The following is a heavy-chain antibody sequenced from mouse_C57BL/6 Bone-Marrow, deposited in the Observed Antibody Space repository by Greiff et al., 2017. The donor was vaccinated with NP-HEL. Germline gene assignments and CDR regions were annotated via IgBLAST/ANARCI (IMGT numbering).Heavy chain of an antibody. J-gene: IGHJ2*01. Sequence: QVQLQQSGAELARPGASVKLSCKASGYTFTSYGISWVKQRTGQGLEWIGEIYPRSGNTYYNEKFKGKATLTADKSSSTAYVELRSLTSEDSAVYFCARSKAYYSNYLDYWGQGTTLTVSS. CDR1: GYTFTSYG. CDR2: IYPRSGNT. D-gene: IGHD2-5*01. V-gene: IGHV1-81*01. CDR3: ARSKAYYSNYLDY.